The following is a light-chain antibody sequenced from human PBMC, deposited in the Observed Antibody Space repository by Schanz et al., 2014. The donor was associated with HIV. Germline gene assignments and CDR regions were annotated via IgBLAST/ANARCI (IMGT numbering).Light chain of an antibody. CDR1: QSIRSY. CDR3: QQYNNYPLT. V-gene: IGKV1-17*01. Sequence: DIQMTQSPSSLSASVGDSVTITCRASQSIRSYLNWYQKRPGKAPQLLIYATSSLQTGVPSKFSGSGSGTEFTLTISSLQPEDFATYYCQQYNNYPLTFGLGTKVAIK. CDR2: ATS. J-gene: IGKJ1*01.